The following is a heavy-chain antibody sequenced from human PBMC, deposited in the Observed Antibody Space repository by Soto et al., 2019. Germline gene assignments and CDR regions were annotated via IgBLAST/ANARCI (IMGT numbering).Heavy chain of an antibody. Sequence: GSLRLSCSASGFTFSSYPMNWVRQAPGMGLEWISHIVHNNNSDTHYADSVKGRFTISRDNAKNSLYLHMNSLRDDDTAVYYCVRDVDWGFDYWGLGTLVTVSS. CDR1: GFTFSSYP. CDR3: VRDVDWGFDY. J-gene: IGHJ4*02. CDR2: IVHNNNSDT. D-gene: IGHD3-9*01. V-gene: IGHV3-48*02.